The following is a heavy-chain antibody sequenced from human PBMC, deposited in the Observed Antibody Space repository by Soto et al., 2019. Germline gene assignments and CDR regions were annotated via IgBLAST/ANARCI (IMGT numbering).Heavy chain of an antibody. CDR2: IYWDDER. CDR1: GFSLTTTGVG. D-gene: IGHD3-16*01. J-gene: IGHJ6*02. V-gene: IGHV2-5*02. Sequence: QITLKESGPAVVNPTQTLTLTCTVSGFSLTTTGVGVGWVRQPPGKGLEWLADIYWDDERRYSPSLQGRLTITKHSAINQVVLIMTNMDPAETATYYCAHIPFGGIHSLPTRGMDVWGQGTTVTVSS. CDR3: AHIPFGGIHSLPTRGMDV.